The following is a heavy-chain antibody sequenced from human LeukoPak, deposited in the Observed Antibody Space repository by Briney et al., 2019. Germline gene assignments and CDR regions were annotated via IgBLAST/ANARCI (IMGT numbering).Heavy chain of an antibody. CDR3: ARGDVLGY. V-gene: IGHV3-64*01. J-gene: IGHJ4*02. CDR1: GFTFSSYA. D-gene: IGHD2-15*01. Sequence: GSLRLSCAASGFTFSSYAMHWVRQAPGKGLEYVSAISSNGGSTYYANSVKGRFTISRDNSKNTLYLQMGSLRAEDMAVYYCARGDVLGYWDQGTLVTVSS. CDR2: ISSNGGST.